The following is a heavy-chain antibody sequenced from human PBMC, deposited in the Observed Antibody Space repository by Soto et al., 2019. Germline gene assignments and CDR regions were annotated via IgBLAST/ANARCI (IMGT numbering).Heavy chain of an antibody. D-gene: IGHD1-26*01. Sequence: PSETLSLTCTVSGGSISNYYWSWIRQPPGGGLEWIGYIYYSGSTNYNPALKSRLTIPVGTSRKEFSLRLTSVTAADSAVYCCARDPGGRFDSWGQGTLVTVSS. CDR1: GGSISNYY. J-gene: IGHJ4*02. V-gene: IGHV4-59*01. CDR2: IYYSGST. CDR3: ARDPGGRFDS.